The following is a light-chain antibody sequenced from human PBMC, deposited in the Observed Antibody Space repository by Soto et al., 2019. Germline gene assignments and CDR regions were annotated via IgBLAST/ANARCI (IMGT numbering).Light chain of an antibody. CDR2: EVR. J-gene: IGLJ3*02. CDR1: NRDVGSYNL. CDR3: SSYTTTSTLV. Sequence: QSALTQPASVSGSPGQSITLSCIGTNRDVGSYNLVSWYQQRPGEAPKLIISEVRNRPSGISYRFTGSKSGNTASLTISGLQAEDEADYYCSSYTTTSTLVFGGGTKLTVL. V-gene: IGLV2-14*01.